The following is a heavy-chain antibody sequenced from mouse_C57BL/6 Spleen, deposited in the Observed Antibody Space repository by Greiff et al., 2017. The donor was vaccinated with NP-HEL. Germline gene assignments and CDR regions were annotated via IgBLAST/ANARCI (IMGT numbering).Heavy chain of an antibody. CDR2: IDPEDGET. D-gene: IGHD1-1*01. CDR3: ARGYGSSYGFWAY. CDR1: GFNIKDYY. V-gene: IGHV14-2*01. Sequence: VQLKQSGAELVKPGASVKLSCTASGFNIKDYYMHWVKQRTEQGLEWIGRIDPEDGETKYAPKFQGKATITADTSSNTAYLQLSSLTSEDTAVYYCARGYGSSYGFWAYWGQGTLVTVSA. J-gene: IGHJ3*01.